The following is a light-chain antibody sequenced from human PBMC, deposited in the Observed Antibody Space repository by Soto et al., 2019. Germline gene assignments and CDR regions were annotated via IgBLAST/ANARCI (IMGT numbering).Light chain of an antibody. V-gene: IGKV3-11*01. Sequence: EIVLTQSPDTLSLSPGERATLSCRASQSVRAYLAWYQQKPGQAPRLLIYDASNRATGIPARFSGSGSGTDFTLTISSLEPEDFAVHYCQQRSSWPLTFGGGTKVEIK. J-gene: IGKJ4*01. CDR2: DAS. CDR1: QSVRAY. CDR3: QQRSSWPLT.